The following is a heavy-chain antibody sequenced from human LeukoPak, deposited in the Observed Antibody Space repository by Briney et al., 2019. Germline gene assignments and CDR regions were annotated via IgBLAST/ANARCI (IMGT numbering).Heavy chain of an antibody. Sequence: PSETLSLTCAVYGGYFSSYYWSWIRQPPGKGLEWIGEINDIGNTNYDPSLRSRVTISVDTSKNQFSLSLTSATAADTAVYFCARLGSVGYYNYQYMDIWGNGTTVTVSS. CDR2: INDIGNT. D-gene: IGHD3-10*01. CDR1: GGYFSSYY. J-gene: IGHJ6*03. V-gene: IGHV4-34*01. CDR3: ARLGSVGYYNYQYMDI.